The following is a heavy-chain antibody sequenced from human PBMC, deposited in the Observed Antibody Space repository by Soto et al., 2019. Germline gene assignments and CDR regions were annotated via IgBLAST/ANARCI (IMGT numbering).Heavy chain of an antibody. V-gene: IGHV3-21*01. CDR3: ARRIDYGEDY. D-gene: IGHD3-16*01. Sequence: SGGSLRLSCAASGFTFSTYSMNWVRQAPGKGLEWVSSISRDSIFIYYADSVRGRFTISRDNAKNSLYLQMNSLRADGTAVYYCARRIDYGEDYWGQGTLVTVSS. J-gene: IGHJ4*02. CDR2: ISRDSIFI. CDR1: GFTFSTYS.